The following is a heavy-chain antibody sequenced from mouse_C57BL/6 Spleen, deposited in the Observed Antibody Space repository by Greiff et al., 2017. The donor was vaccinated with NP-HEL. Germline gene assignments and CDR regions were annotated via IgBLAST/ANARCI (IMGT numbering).Heavy chain of an antibody. CDR2: IHPNSGST. CDR3: ARNDYDVDYFDY. J-gene: IGHJ2*01. D-gene: IGHD2-4*01. Sequence: QVQLQQSGPELVKPGASVKISCKASGYAFSSSWMNWVKQRPGKGLEWIGMIHPNSGSTNYNEKFKSKATLTVDKSSSTAYMQLSSLTSEDSAVYYCARNDYDVDYFDYWGQGTTLTVSS. CDR1: GYAFSSSW. V-gene: IGHV1-64*01.